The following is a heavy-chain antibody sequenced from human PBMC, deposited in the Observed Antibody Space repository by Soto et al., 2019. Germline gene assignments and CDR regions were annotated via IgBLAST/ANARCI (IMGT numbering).Heavy chain of an antibody. J-gene: IGHJ6*02. V-gene: IGHV4-31*03. D-gene: IGHD3-3*01. CDR3: ARSDYDFWSGPQRRYYYYYGMDV. Sequence: SETLSLTCTVSGGSISSGGYYWSWIRQHPGKGLEWIGYIYYSGSTYYNPSLKSRVTISVDTSKNQFSLKLSSVTAADTAVYYCARSDYDFWSGPQRRYYYYYGMDVWGQGTRVTVS. CDR2: IYYSGST. CDR1: GGSISSGGYY.